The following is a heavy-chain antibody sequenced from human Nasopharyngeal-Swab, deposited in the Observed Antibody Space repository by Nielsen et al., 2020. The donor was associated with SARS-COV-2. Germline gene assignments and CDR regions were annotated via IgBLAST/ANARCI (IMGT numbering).Heavy chain of an antibody. CDR3: ARDGLQWLVPDH. CDR2: LYYDRTKD. Sequence: GGSLRLSCAASGFNFGSYNMHWVRQAPGKGLEWVAVLYYDRTKDFYGDSVKGRFTISRDNSKNTLYLEMNSLRPEDTAVYYCARDGLQWLVPDHWGQGTLVTVSS. D-gene: IGHD6-19*01. V-gene: IGHV3-33*01. J-gene: IGHJ4*02. CDR1: GFNFGSYN.